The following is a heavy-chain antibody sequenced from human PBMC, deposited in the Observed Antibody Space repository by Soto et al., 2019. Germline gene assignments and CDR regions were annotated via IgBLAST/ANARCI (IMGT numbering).Heavy chain of an antibody. CDR3: ARDPYSSSWYRPDYYYYYGMDV. Sequence: QVQLVQSGAEVKKPGASVKVSCKASGYTFTSYGISWVRQAPGQGLEWMGWISAYNGNTNYAQKLQGRVTMTTDTSTSTAYMELRSLRSDDTAVYYCARDPYSSSWYRPDYYYYYGMDVWGQGTTVTVSS. J-gene: IGHJ6*02. CDR2: ISAYNGNT. CDR1: GYTFTSYG. V-gene: IGHV1-18*01. D-gene: IGHD6-13*01.